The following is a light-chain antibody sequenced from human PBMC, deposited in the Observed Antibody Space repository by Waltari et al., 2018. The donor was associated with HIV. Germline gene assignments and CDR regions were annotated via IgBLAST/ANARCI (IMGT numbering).Light chain of an antibody. CDR1: SGNIASDY. Sequence: FMLTQPHSVSESPGKTVTISCTRSSGNIASDYVQWYQQRPGSSPTTVIYEDKHRPSGVPDRFSGSIDSSSNFASLTISGLKTEDEADYYCQSFDSTNQVFGGGTKLTVL. V-gene: IGLV6-57*01. CDR2: EDK. J-gene: IGLJ3*02. CDR3: QSFDSTNQV.